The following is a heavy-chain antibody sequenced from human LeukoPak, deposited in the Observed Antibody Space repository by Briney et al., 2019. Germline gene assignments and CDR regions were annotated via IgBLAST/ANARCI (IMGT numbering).Heavy chain of an antibody. CDR1: GYTFTSHG. CDR2: ISSYNANT. Sequence: GASVNVSCKASGYTFTSHGISWVRQAPGQGLEWMGWISSYNANTNYAQKFQGRVTMTTDTSTSTTYLELRSLRSGDTAVYYCARDPAANYDFWRGYYQGYYYGMDVWGQGTTVTVSS. J-gene: IGHJ6*02. V-gene: IGHV1-18*01. CDR3: ARDPAANYDFWRGYYQGYYYGMDV. D-gene: IGHD3-3*01.